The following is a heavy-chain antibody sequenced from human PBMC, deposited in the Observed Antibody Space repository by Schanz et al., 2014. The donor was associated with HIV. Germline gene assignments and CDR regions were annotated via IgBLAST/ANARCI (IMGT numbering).Heavy chain of an antibody. CDR2: IRSKANNHAT. J-gene: IGHJ4*02. Sequence: EVQLVESGGGLVKPGGSLRLSCAVSGFTFSDAWMSWVRQASGKGLEWVGRIRSKANNHATAYSASVKGRFIISRDDSNNMAYLQMNSLKIEDTAVYYCSRRDSSAFYLDSWGQGSLVAVSS. V-gene: IGHV3-73*01. CDR1: GFTFSDAW. D-gene: IGHD3-22*01. CDR3: SRRDSSAFYLDS.